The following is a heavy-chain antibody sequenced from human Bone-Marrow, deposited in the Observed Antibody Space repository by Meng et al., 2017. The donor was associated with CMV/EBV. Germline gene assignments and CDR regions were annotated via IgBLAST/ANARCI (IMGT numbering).Heavy chain of an antibody. V-gene: IGHV3-30*02. Sequence: GESLKISCAASGFIFSSYAMYWVRQAPGGGLQWVAFIRSDGTNIHYRDSVKGRFTISRDNSKNTLYLQMNSLRAEDTAVYYCSFGSESYYGVPVNFDYWGQGTLVTVSS. CDR3: SFGSESYYGVPVNFDY. CDR1: GFIFSSYA. CDR2: IRSDGTNI. D-gene: IGHD3-10*01. J-gene: IGHJ4*02.